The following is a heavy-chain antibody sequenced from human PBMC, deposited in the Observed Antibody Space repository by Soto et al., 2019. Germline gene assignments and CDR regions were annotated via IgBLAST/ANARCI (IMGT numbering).Heavy chain of an antibody. Sequence: QITLKESGPTLVKPTQTLTLTCTFSGFSLSSSGVGVGWIRQPPGKAPEWLALIYWDEDKRYSPSLKTRLTITKDTSTNEVVLTMSNMDPLDTGTYYCAHKGGRGAGMDVWGQGTTVTVSS. CDR3: AHKGGRGAGMDV. D-gene: IGHD2-15*01. J-gene: IGHJ6*02. CDR1: GFSLSSSGVG. CDR2: IYWDEDK. V-gene: IGHV2-5*02.